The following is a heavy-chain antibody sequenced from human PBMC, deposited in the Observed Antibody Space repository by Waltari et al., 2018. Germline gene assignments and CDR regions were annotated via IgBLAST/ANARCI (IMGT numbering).Heavy chain of an antibody. CDR3: AHAHLYYYGPDAFDI. V-gene: IGHV2-5*02. Sequence: QITLKESGPTLVKPTQTLTLTCTFSGFSLSTSGVGVGWIRPPPGKALEWLALIYWDDDKRYSPSLKSRLTITKDTSKNQVVLTMTNMGPVDTATYYCAHAHLYYYGPDAFDIWGQGTMVTVSS. D-gene: IGHD3-10*01. CDR1: GFSLSTSGVG. CDR2: IYWDDDK. J-gene: IGHJ3*02.